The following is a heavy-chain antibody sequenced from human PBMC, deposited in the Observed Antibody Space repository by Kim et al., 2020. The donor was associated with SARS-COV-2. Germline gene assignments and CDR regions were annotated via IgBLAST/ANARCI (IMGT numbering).Heavy chain of an antibody. V-gene: IGHV4-31*03. Sequence: SETLSLTCTVSGGSISSGGYYWSWIRQHPGKGLEWIGYIYYSGSTYYNPSLKSRVIISVDTSKNQFSLKLSSVTAADTAVYYCARQSIYSNFETAAWGQGTRVTVSS. CDR1: GGSISSGGYY. J-gene: IGHJ5*02. CDR2: IYYSGST. D-gene: IGHD4-4*01. CDR3: ARQSIYSNFETAA.